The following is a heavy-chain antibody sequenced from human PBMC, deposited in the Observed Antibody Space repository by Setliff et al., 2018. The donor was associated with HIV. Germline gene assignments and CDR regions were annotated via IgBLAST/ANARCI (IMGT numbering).Heavy chain of an antibody. CDR1: GGSITSYH. CDR2: IHTSGNA. CDR3: ARSLLPSITVAGTIGY. V-gene: IGHV4-4*07. D-gene: IGHD6-19*01. Sequence: SETLSLTCSVSGGSITSYHWSWIRQPAGKGLEWIGHIHTSGNANYNPSLNSRVTISVDTSKNHFSLKLSSVTAADTAVYYCARSLLPSITVAGTIGYWGQGSLVTVSS. J-gene: IGHJ4*02.